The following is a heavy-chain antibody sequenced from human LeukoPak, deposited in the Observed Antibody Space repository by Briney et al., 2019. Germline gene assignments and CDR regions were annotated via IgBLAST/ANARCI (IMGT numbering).Heavy chain of an antibody. J-gene: IGHJ4*02. D-gene: IGHD5-18*01. CDR1: GFIFSNYN. Sequence: GGSLRLSCAASGFIFSNYNMNWVRQAPGKGLEWVSSICSSSGTTYYADSVKGRFTISGDNAKNSLYLQMNSLRAEDTAVYYCARALGYSYGYVVDYWGQGTLVTVSS. V-gene: IGHV3-48*01. CDR3: ARALGYSYGYVVDY. CDR2: ICSSSGTT.